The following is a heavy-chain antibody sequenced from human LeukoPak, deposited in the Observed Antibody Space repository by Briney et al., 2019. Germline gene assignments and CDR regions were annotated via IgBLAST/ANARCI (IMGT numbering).Heavy chain of an antibody. J-gene: IGHJ6*03. CDR2: IYHSGST. V-gene: IGHV4-38-2*02. Sequence: PSETLSLTCTVSGYSISSGYYWGWIRQPPGKGLEWIGSIYHSGSTYYNPSLKSRVTISVDTSKNQFSLKLSSVTAADTAVYYCATLYGSGSRTKYYYYYMDVWGKGTTVTISS. CDR3: ATLYGSGSRTKYYYYYMDV. CDR1: GYSISSGYY. D-gene: IGHD3-10*01.